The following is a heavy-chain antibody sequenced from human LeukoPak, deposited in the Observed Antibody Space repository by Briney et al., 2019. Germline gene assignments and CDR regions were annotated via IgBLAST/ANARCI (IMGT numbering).Heavy chain of an antibody. Sequence: GPVKRLEWMGWINPNSGGANYAEKFQGRVTMTRDTSISTAYMELSRLRYDDTALYYCARGQSLNDYWGQGTLVTVSS. CDR2: INPNSGGA. CDR3: ARGQSLNDY. V-gene: IGHV1-2*02. J-gene: IGHJ4*02.